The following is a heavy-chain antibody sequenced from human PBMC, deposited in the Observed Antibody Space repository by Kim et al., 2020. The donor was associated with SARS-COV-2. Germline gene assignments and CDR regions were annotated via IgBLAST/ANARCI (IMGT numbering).Heavy chain of an antibody. J-gene: IGHJ6*02. CDR2: INHSGST. V-gene: IGHV4-34*01. D-gene: IGHD6-19*01. CDR1: GGSFSGYY. CDR3: AVEQWRTNYYGMDV. Sequence: SETLSLTCAVYGGSFSGYYWSWIRQPPGKGLEWIGEINHSGSTNYNPSLKSRVTISVDTSKNQFSLKLSSVTATDTAVYYCAVEQWRTNYYGMDVWGQGTTVTVSS.